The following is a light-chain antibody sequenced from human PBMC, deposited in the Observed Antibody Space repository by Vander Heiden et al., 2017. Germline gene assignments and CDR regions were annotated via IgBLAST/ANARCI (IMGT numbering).Light chain of an antibody. V-gene: IGKV1-39*01. CDR3: QQSFIIPRT. CDR1: QSITTF. J-gene: IGKJ1*01. CDR2: AAS. Sequence: DIQMTQSPSSLSASVGDRVTITCRASQSITTFLHWYQQKPGKAPKLLIYAASTLHFGVPSRFSGTGSWTDFTLTISSLQPDDFASYYCQQSFIIPRTFGQGTKVEIK.